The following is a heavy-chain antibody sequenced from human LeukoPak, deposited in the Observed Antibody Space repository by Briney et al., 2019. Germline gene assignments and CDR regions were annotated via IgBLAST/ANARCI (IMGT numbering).Heavy chain of an antibody. CDR3: TRDAGGTYGAYYFEY. V-gene: IGHV1-69*04. CDR1: GGPFSSYS. Sequence: SVKVSCKASGGPFSSYSISWVRQAPGQGLEWMGRIIPIIGIADYAQIFQGRVTMTADKSTSTVYMELSSLRSEDMAVYYCTRDAGGTYGAYYFEYWGQGTLVTVSS. D-gene: IGHD3-10*01. J-gene: IGHJ4*02. CDR2: IIPIIGIA.